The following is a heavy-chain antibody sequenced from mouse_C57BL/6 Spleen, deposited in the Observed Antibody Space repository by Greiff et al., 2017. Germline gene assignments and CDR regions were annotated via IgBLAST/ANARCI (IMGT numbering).Heavy chain of an antibody. V-gene: IGHV1-20*01. CDR3: AREDYGSSYGFAY. J-gene: IGHJ3*01. CDR1: GYSFTGYF. CDR2: INPYNGDT. D-gene: IGHD1-1*01. Sequence: EVKLMESGPELVKPGDSVKISCKASGYSFTGYFMNWVMQSHGKSLEWIGRINPYNGDTFYNQKFKGKATLTVDKSSSTAHMELRSLTSEDSAVYYCAREDYGSSYGFAYWGQGTLVTVSA.